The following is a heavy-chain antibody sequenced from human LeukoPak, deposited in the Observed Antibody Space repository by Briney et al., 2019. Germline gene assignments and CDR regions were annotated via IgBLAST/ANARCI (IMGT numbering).Heavy chain of an antibody. Sequence: GESLKISCKGSGYSFSNYWINWVRQMPGKGLEWMGRIDPSDSYTNYSPSFQGHVTISADKSVTTAYLQWSSLKASDTAMYYCARHFRGAVATYHFDYWGQGTLVTVSS. CDR2: IDPSDSYT. D-gene: IGHD6-19*01. V-gene: IGHV5-10-1*01. CDR3: ARHFRGAVATYHFDY. CDR1: GYSFSNYW. J-gene: IGHJ4*02.